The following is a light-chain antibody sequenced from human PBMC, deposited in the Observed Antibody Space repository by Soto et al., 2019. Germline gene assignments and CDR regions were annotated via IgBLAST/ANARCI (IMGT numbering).Light chain of an antibody. CDR2: GTS. V-gene: IGKV3-20*01. J-gene: IGKJ1*01. CDR3: QQYGSSPPT. CDR1: QSVSTTY. Sequence: EIVVTQSPGTLSLSPGEGATLSCRASQSVSTTYLAWYQQKPDQAPRLIIYGTSNRATGISARFSGSGFGSQFTLPISRLETEDFAVYYCQQYGSSPPTFGQATKVAIK.